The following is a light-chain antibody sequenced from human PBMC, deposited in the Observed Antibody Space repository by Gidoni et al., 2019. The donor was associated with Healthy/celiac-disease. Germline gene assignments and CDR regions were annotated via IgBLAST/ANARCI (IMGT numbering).Light chain of an antibody. Sequence: YEMTQPTSVLVSTGQTARITCSVDALPKQDAYWYQQKPGQAPVLVIYKDSARPPGLPERFSCASSGTTVTLTLSGVQAEDEADYYCQSADSSVTYVVFGGWTKLTVL. CDR2: KDS. CDR3: QSADSSVTYVV. J-gene: IGLJ2*01. CDR1: ALPKQD. V-gene: IGLV3-25*03.